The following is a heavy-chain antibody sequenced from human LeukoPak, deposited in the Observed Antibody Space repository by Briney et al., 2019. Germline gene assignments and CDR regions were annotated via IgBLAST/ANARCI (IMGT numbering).Heavy chain of an antibody. CDR2: INPSGGST. J-gene: IGHJ4*02. V-gene: IGHV1-46*01. D-gene: IGHD3-22*01. CDR1: GYTFTSYY. CDR3: ARAHGHYCDSSGYYPLFDY. Sequence: ASVKVSCKASGYTFTSYYMHWVRQAPGQGLEWMGIINPSGGSTSYAQKFQGRVTMTRDTSTSTVYMELSSLRSEDTAVYYCARAHGHYCDSSGYYPLFDYWGQGTLVTVSS.